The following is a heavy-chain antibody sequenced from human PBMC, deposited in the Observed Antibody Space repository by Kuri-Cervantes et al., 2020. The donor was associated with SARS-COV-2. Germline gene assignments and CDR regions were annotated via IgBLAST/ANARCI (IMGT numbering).Heavy chain of an antibody. CDR2: IYYSWST. D-gene: IGHD3-9*01. CDR1: GGSISSYY. Sequence: GSLRLSCTVSGGSISSYYWNWIRQPPGKGLEWIGYIYYSWSTNYNPSLKSRVTISVDTSKNQFSLKLSSVTAADTAVYYCARAPRVDLLTGNPLPFDPWGQGTLVTVSS. J-gene: IGHJ5*02. V-gene: IGHV4-59*01. CDR3: ARAPRVDLLTGNPLPFDP.